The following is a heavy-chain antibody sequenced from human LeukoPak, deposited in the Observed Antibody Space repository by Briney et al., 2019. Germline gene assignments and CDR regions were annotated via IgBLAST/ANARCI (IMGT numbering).Heavy chain of an antibody. D-gene: IGHD6-13*01. CDR3: ARGRSSRYYYYYMDV. J-gene: IGHJ6*03. V-gene: IGHV1-18*01. Sequence: ASVKVSCKASGYTFTSYGISWVRQAPGQGLEWMGWISAYNGNTNYAQKLQGRVTMTTDTSTSTAYMELRSLRSDDTAVYYCARGRSSRYYYYYMDVWGKGTTVTVSS. CDR1: GYTFTSYG. CDR2: ISAYNGNT.